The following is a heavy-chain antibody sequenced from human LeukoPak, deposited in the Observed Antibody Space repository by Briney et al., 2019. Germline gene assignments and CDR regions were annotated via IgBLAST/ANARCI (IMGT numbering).Heavy chain of an antibody. V-gene: IGHV4-34*01. CDR1: GGSFSGYY. J-gene: IGHJ4*02. D-gene: IGHD3-9*01. CDR3: ARETYYDTLTGLLEAVPLGSPRYFDY. CDR2: INHSGST. Sequence: SETLSLTCAVYGGSFSGYYWSWIRQPPGKGLEWIGEINHSGSTNYNPSLKSRVTISVDTSKNQFSLKLSSVTAADTAVYYCARETYYDTLTGLLEAVPLGSPRYFDYWGQGTLVTVSS.